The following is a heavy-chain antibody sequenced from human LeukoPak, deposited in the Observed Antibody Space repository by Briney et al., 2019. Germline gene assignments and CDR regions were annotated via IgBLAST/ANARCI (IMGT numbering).Heavy chain of an antibody. CDR1: GGSFSGYY. CDR3: ARARNYYDSSGPTSDAFDI. Sequence: PSETLSLTCAVYGGSFSGYYWSWIRQPPGKGLEWIGEINHSGSTNYNPSLKSRVTISVDTSKNQFSLKLSSVTAAGTAVYYCARARNYYDSSGPTSDAFDIWGQGTMVTVSS. D-gene: IGHD3-22*01. V-gene: IGHV4-34*01. J-gene: IGHJ3*02. CDR2: INHSGST.